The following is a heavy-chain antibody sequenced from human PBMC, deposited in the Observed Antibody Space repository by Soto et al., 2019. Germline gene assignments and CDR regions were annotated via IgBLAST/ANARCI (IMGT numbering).Heavy chain of an antibody. CDR1: GYIFTTFG. CDR3: ARDRRGTSSKYYMDV. V-gene: IGHV1-18*01. Sequence: ASVKVSCKASGYIFTTFGISWVRQAPGQGLEWMGWINPRGGNTNDAQKFQGRVTMTRDTSTSTVYMELSSLGSEDTAVYYCARDRRGTSSKYYMDVWGKGTTVTLSS. J-gene: IGHJ6*03. D-gene: IGHD2-2*01. CDR2: INPRGGNT.